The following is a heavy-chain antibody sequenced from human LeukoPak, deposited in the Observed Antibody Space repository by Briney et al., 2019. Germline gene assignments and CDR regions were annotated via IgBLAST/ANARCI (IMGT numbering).Heavy chain of an antibody. J-gene: IGHJ4*02. CDR2: ISSSSSTI. CDR3: ARHGGDY. CDR1: GFTFSSCS. Sequence: GGSLRLSCAASGFTFSSCSMTWVRQAPGKGLEWVSYISSSSSTIYYADSVKGRFTISRDNAKNSLYLQMHSLRAEDTAVYYCARHGGDYWGQGTLVTVSS. V-gene: IGHV3-48*01. D-gene: IGHD5-24*01.